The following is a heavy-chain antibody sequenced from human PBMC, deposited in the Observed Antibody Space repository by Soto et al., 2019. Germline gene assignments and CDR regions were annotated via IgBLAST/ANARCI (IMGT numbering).Heavy chain of an antibody. D-gene: IGHD7-27*01. Sequence: QVHLVQSAAEVKKPGSSVRVSCTVSGGTFGRNTIVWVRQAPEQGLECMGHIVPILGTFKYAQKFQGRVTFTEDESTTTAYMDLSSLTSEDAAVYFCARDLNWALDYWGQGTLVTVSS. V-gene: IGHV1-69*01. CDR1: GGTFGRNT. CDR2: IVPILGTF. J-gene: IGHJ4*02. CDR3: ARDLNWALDY.